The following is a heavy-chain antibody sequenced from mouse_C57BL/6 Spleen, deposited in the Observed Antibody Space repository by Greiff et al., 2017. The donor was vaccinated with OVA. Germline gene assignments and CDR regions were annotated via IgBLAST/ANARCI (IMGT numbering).Heavy chain of an antibody. Sequence: EVQLQESGEGLVKPGGSLKLSCAASGFTFSSYAMSWVRQTPEKRLEWVAYISSGGDYIYYADTVKGRFTISRDNARNTLYLQMSSLKSEDTAMYYCTSLIYYDYGFAYWGQGTLVTVSA. V-gene: IGHV5-9-1*02. CDR1: GFTFSSYA. D-gene: IGHD2-4*01. CDR3: TSLIYYDYGFAY. CDR2: ISSGGDYI. J-gene: IGHJ3*01.